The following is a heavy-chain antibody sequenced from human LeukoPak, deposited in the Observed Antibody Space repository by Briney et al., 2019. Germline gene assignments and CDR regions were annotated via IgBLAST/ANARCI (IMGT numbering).Heavy chain of an antibody. CDR1: GYTLTELS. Sequence: ASVKVSCKVSGYTLTELSMHWVRQAPGKGLEWMGGFDPEDGETIYAQKSQGRVTMTEDTSTDTAYMELSSLRSEDTAVYYCATGHSSGWYYFDYWGQGTLVTVSS. J-gene: IGHJ4*02. CDR2: FDPEDGET. V-gene: IGHV1-24*01. CDR3: ATGHSSGWYYFDY. D-gene: IGHD6-19*01.